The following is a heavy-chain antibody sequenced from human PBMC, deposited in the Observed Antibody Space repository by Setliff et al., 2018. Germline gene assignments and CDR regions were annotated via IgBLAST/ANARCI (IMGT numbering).Heavy chain of an antibody. CDR1: GGSISSGDYY. D-gene: IGHD2-2*01. Sequence: SETLSLTCTVSGGSISSGDYYWSWIRQPPGKGLEWIGFIYYSGSTYYGPSLKSRVTISVDTSKNQFSLNLGSVTAADTAIYYCARGQEALSSSWDKWFGPWGQGTLVTVSS. CDR3: ARGQEALSSSWDKWFGP. CDR2: IYYSGST. J-gene: IGHJ5*02. V-gene: IGHV4-30-4*08.